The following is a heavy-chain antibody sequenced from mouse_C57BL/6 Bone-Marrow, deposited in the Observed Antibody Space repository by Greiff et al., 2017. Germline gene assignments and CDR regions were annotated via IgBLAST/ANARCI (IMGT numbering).Heavy chain of an antibody. D-gene: IGHD1-1*01. CDR2: IDTSDSYT. CDR3: SRWFITTVVDH. J-gene: IGHJ2*01. Sequence: QVQLQQPGAELVMPGASVKLSCKASGYTFTSYWMHWVKQRPGQGLEWIGEIDTSDSYTNYTQKFKGKSTLTVDKSSSTAYMLLSSLTSEDAAVYYCSRWFITTVVDHWGQGTTLTVSS. V-gene: IGHV1-69*01. CDR1: GYTFTSYW.